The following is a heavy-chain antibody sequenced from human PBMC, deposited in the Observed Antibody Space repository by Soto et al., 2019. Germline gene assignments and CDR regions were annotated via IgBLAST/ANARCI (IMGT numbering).Heavy chain of an antibody. CDR3: ARKVAAAGTDYYGMDV. V-gene: IGHV4-59*01. D-gene: IGHD6-13*01. CDR2: IYYSGST. J-gene: IGHJ6*02. Sequence: SETLSLTCTVSGGSISSYYWSWIRQPPGKGLEWIGYIYYSGSTNYNPSLKSRVTISVDTSKNQFSLELSSVTAADTAVYYCARKVAAAGTDYYGMDVWGQGTTVTVSS. CDR1: GGSISSYY.